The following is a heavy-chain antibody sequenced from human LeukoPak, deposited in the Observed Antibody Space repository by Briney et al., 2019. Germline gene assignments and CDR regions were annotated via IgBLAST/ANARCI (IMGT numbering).Heavy chain of an antibody. CDR2: ISAYNGNT. V-gene: IGHV1-18*01. CDR1: GYTFTSYG. CDR3: AKDLNLSSGSYWRFDY. J-gene: IGHJ4*02. D-gene: IGHD3-10*01. Sequence: ASVKVSCKASGYTFTSYGISWVRQAPGQGLEWMGWISAYNGNTNYAQKLQGRVTMTTDTSTSTAYMELRSLRSDDTAVYYCAKDLNLSSGSYWRFDYWGQGTLVTVSS.